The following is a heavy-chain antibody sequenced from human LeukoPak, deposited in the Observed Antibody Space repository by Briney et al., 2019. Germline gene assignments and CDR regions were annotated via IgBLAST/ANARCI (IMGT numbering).Heavy chain of an antibody. D-gene: IGHD3-16*01. CDR2: INWTGAST. J-gene: IGHJ4*02. Sequence: GGSLRLSCAAYGFRFDDYGMTWVRQAPGKGLEWVSDINWTGASTGYADSAKGRFTISRDNAKNSLYLQMNSLRADDTALYYCARGSRGTPGQWGQGTLVTVSS. CDR3: ARGSRGTPGQ. CDR1: GFRFDDYG. V-gene: IGHV3-20*04.